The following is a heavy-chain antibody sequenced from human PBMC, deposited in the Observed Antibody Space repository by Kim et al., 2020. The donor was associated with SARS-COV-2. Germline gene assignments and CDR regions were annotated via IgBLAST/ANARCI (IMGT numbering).Heavy chain of an antibody. CDR2: ISYDGSNK. CDR1: GFTFSSYA. CDR3: AFGDYPYGMDV. D-gene: IGHD2-15*01. J-gene: IGHJ6*02. V-gene: IGHV3-30-3*01. Sequence: GGSLRLSCAASGFTFSSYAMHWVRQAPGKGLEWVAVISYDGSNKYYADSVKGRFTISRDNSKNTLYLQMNSLRAEDTAVYYCAFGDYPYGMDVWGHGTT.